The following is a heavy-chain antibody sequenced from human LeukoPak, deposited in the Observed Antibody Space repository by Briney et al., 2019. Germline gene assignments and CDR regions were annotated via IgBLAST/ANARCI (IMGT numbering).Heavy chain of an antibody. CDR1: GFTFSSYS. CDR2: ISGSGGST. J-gene: IGHJ4*02. Sequence: GGSLRLSCAASGFTFSSYSMNWVRQAPGKGLEWVSAISGSGGSTYYADSVKGRFTISRDNSKNTLYLQMNSLRAEDTAVYYCAKAGFGYYFDYWGQGTLVTVSS. V-gene: IGHV3-23*01. CDR3: AKAGFGYYFDY. D-gene: IGHD3-3*01.